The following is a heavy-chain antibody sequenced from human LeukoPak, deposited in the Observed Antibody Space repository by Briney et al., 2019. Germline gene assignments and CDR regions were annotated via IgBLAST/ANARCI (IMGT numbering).Heavy chain of an antibody. V-gene: IGHV3-7*01. J-gene: IGHJ4*02. CDR3: ARDSAGNDY. Sequence: GGFLRLSCEASGFTFSTYWMSWVRQAPGKGLEWVANIKQDGSEKYYVDSVKGRFTISRDNAKNSLYLQMNSLRAEDTAMYYCARDSAGNDYWGQGTLVTVSS. D-gene: IGHD6-19*01. CDR2: IKQDGSEK. CDR1: GFTFSTYW.